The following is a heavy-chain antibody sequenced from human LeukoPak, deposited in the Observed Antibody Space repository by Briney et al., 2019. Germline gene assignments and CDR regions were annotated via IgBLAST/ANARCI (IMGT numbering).Heavy chain of an antibody. CDR2: IYYSGST. CDR3: ARGLSYSSGWYNWFDP. D-gene: IGHD6-19*01. V-gene: IGHV4-31*03. Sequence: SETLSLTCTVSGGSISSGGYSWSWIRQHPGKGLEWIGYIYYSGSTYYNPSLKSRVTISVDTSKNQFSLKLSSVTAADTAAYYCARGLSYSSGWYNWFDPWGQGTLVTVSS. CDR1: GGSISSGGYS. J-gene: IGHJ5*02.